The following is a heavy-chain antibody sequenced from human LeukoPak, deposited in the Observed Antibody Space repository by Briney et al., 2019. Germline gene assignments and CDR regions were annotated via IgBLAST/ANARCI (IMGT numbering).Heavy chain of an antibody. CDR2: ILYDGSNE. CDR3: AKLASGGSGSCDI. J-gene: IGHJ3*02. Sequence: GRSLRLSCAASGFTFSSYGMHWVRQAPGKGLEWVAVILYDGSNEYYADSVKGRFTISRDNSKNTLYLQMNSLRAEDTAVYYCAKLASGGSGSCDIWGQGTMVIVSS. D-gene: IGHD3-10*01. CDR1: GFTFSSYG. V-gene: IGHV3-30*18.